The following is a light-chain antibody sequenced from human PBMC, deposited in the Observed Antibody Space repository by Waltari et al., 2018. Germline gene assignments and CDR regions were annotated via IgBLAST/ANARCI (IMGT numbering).Light chain of an antibody. CDR2: TTS. Sequence: DIQMTQSPSSLSASVGDRVTITCRASQSISRYLNWYQHKPGKAPNLLIYTTSSLQSGVPSRFSGSGSRTDFTLTINSLQPEDFATYYCHQSYSTPHTFGQGTKLEIK. CDR1: QSISRY. CDR3: HQSYSTPHT. V-gene: IGKV1-39*01. J-gene: IGKJ2*01.